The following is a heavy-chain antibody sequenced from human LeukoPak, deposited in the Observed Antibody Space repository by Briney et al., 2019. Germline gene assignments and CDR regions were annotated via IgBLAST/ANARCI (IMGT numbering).Heavy chain of an antibody. CDR3: ARESSTGYYMDV. D-gene: IGHD2-2*01. Sequence: ASVKVSCKASGYTFTSYDINWVRQATGQGLEWMGWMNPNSGNTGYAQKFQGRVTMTRNTSISTAYMELSSLRSEDTAVYYCARESSTGYYMDVWGKGTTVTVSS. CDR2: MNPNSGNT. CDR1: GYTFTSYD. V-gene: IGHV1-8*01. J-gene: IGHJ6*03.